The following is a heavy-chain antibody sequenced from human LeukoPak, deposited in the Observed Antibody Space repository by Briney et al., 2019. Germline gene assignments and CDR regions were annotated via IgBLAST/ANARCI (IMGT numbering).Heavy chain of an antibody. CDR1: GGTFSSYA. Sequence: GSSVKVSCKASGGTFSSYAISWVRQAPGQGLEWMGGIIPIFGTANYAQKFQGRVTITADKSTSTAYMELSSLRSEDTAVYYCAGDDSSGYSHYWGQGTLVTVSS. V-gene: IGHV1-69*06. CDR2: IIPIFGTA. D-gene: IGHD3-22*01. J-gene: IGHJ4*02. CDR3: AGDDSSGYSHY.